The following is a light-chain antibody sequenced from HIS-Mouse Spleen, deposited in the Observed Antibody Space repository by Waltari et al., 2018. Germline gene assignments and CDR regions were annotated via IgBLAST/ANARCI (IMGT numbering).Light chain of an antibody. CDR1: RSHIGSNT. CDR2: SNN. CDR3: AAWDDSLNGWV. Sequence: QSVLTQPPSASGTPGQRVTISCSGSRSHIGSNTVNWYQQLPGTAPKLLIYSNNQRPSGVPDRFSGSKSGTSASLAISGLQSEDEADYYCAAWDDSLNGWVFGGGTKLTVL. J-gene: IGLJ3*02. V-gene: IGLV1-44*01.